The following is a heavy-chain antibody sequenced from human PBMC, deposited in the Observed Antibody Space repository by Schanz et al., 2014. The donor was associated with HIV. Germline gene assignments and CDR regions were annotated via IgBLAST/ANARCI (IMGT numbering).Heavy chain of an antibody. Sequence: VQLLESGGGLVQPGGSLKLSCAASGFTLSKNAMSWVRLGPGKGLEWVAVISYDGSNKYYADSVKGRFTISRDNSKNTLYLQINSLRAEDTAVYYCARGGIWEWDQPDFDYWGQGTLVTVSS. CDR1: GFTLSKNA. J-gene: IGHJ4*02. CDR3: ARGGIWEWDQPDFDY. D-gene: IGHD2-15*01. CDR2: ISYDGSNK. V-gene: IGHV3-30-3*01.